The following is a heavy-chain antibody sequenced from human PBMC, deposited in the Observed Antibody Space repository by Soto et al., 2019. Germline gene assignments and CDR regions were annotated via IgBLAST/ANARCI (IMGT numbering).Heavy chain of an antibody. V-gene: IGHV1-18*01. D-gene: IGHD2-15*01. J-gene: IGHJ6*02. CDR3: ARGGARGHYYVMDV. CDR1: GDTFSSYG. CDR2: ISTYNGNT. Sequence: QVQLVQSGAEVKKPGASVKVSCKASGDTFSSYGISWVRQAPGQGLEWMGWISTYNGNTNYAQMVQGRVTMTTDTSTSTAYMEVRSLRSDDTAVYYCARGGARGHYYVMDVWGQGTTVTVSS.